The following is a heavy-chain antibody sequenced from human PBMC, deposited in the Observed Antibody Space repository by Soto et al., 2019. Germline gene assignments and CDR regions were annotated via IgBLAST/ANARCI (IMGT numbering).Heavy chain of an antibody. Sequence: SETLSLTCTVSGDSVSSNSYSWGWIRQSPGKGLEWIGTIYSTENTYYHPSLLSRVTISVDTSKNQFSLKLSSVTAADTAVYYCARPNSPPHQLEPRTYGMDVWGQGTTVTVSS. CDR2: IYSTENT. D-gene: IGHD1-1*01. J-gene: IGHJ6*02. CDR1: GDSVSSNSYS. V-gene: IGHV4-39*01. CDR3: ARPNSPPHQLEPRTYGMDV.